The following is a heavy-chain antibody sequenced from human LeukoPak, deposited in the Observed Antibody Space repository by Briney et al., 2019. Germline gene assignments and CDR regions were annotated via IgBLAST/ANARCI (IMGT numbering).Heavy chain of an antibody. D-gene: IGHD3-22*01. CDR3: ARDRPSSWITMIVVVSHFDY. Sequence: ASVKVSCKASGYTFTSYGISWVRQAPGQGLEWMGWISAYNGNTNYAQKLQGRVTMTTDTSTSTAYMELRSLRSDDTAVYYCARDRPSSWITMIVVVSHFDYWGQGTLVTVSS. CDR2: ISAYNGNT. CDR1: GYTFTSYG. J-gene: IGHJ4*02. V-gene: IGHV1-18*01.